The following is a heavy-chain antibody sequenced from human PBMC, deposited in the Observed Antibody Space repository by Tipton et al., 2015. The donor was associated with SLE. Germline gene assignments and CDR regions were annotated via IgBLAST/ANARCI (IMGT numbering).Heavy chain of an antibody. CDR3: SMYHTSPAAFHF. J-gene: IGHJ3*01. CDR1: GASVSSLY. V-gene: IGHV4-59*08. Sequence: TLSLPCTVSGASVSSLYWNWIRLTPGKGLEWIGYIHYNRDTNYHPSLKSRVTISVETSKNQVSLKLTSVTAADTAVYYCSMYHTSPAAFHFWGQGTMVIVSS. D-gene: IGHD2-8*01. CDR2: IHYNRDT.